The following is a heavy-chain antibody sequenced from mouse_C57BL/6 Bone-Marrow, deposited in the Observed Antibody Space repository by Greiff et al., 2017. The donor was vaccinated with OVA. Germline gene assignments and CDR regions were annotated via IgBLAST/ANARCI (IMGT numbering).Heavy chain of an antibody. CDR1: GFNIKNTY. Sequence: VQLQQSVAELVRPGASVKLSCTASGFNIKNTYMHWVKQRPEQGLEWIGRIDPANGTPNYAPKFPGQAPITADTYANTAYLQLISRTSEDTASYYCAPTVVANYYAMDYWGQGTSVTVSS. J-gene: IGHJ4*01. D-gene: IGHD1-1*01. CDR2: IDPANGTP. V-gene: IGHV14-3*01. CDR3: APTVVANYYAMDY.